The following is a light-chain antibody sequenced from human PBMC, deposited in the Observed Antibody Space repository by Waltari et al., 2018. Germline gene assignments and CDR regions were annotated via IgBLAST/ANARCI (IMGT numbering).Light chain of an antibody. CDR1: QNIDNY. CDR3: QQTYGTLFT. Sequence: DIQMTQSPSSLSASVGDRVTITCRASQNIDNYLNWYRQKPGKAPELLIYGASTLQSGVPSTFSASESGTNFTLTINSLQPEDFATYYCQQTYGTLFTFGPGTKVDV. CDR2: GAS. V-gene: IGKV1-39*01. J-gene: IGKJ3*01.